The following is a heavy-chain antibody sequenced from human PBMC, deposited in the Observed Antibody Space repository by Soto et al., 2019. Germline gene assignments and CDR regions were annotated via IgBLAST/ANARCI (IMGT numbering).Heavy chain of an antibody. Sequence: HHGGSLGISCAASGFTFSSYSMNWVRQAPGKGLEWVSYISSSSTIYYADSVKGRFTISRDNAKNSLYLQMNSLRDEDTAVYYCARDKLQDEGVDAFDIWGQGTMVTVSS. CDR3: ARDKLQDEGVDAFDI. J-gene: IGHJ3*02. CDR2: ISSSSTI. V-gene: IGHV3-48*02. D-gene: IGHD3-16*01. CDR1: GFTFSSYS.